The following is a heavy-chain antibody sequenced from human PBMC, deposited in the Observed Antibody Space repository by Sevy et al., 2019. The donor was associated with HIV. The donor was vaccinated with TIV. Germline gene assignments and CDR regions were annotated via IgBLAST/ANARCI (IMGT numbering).Heavy chain of an antibody. CDR2: IYYSGST. Sequence: SETLSLTCTVSGGSVSSGSYYWSWIRQPPGKGLEWIGYIYYSGSTNYNPSLKSRVTISVDTSKNQFSLKLSSVTAADTAVYYCAGIDSSGYHWFDPWGQGTLVTVSS. D-gene: IGHD3-22*01. V-gene: IGHV4-61*01. CDR3: AGIDSSGYHWFDP. J-gene: IGHJ5*02. CDR1: GGSVSSGSYY.